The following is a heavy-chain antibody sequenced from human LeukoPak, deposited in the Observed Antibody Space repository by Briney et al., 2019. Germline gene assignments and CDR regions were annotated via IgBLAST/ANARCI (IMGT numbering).Heavy chain of an antibody. Sequence: GGSLRLSCAASGNYWMHWVRQAPGKGLVWVSHINSDGSWTSYADSVKGRFTISKDNAKNTVYLQMNSLRVEDTAVYYCAKSTSPLGYCSGGRCFFDYWGQGTLVTASS. CDR1: GNYW. D-gene: IGHD2-15*01. CDR2: INSDGSWT. V-gene: IGHV3-74*01. CDR3: AKSTSPLGYCSGGRCFFDY. J-gene: IGHJ4*02.